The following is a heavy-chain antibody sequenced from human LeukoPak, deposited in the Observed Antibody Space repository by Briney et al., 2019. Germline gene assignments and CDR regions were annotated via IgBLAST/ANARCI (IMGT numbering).Heavy chain of an antibody. Sequence: GGSLRLSCAGSGFTLSSYSMDWVRQAPGKGLEWVSSISSSSSYIYYADSVKGRFTISRDNAKNSLYLQMNSLRAEDTAVYYCARDLGDYGFDYWGQGTLVTVSS. V-gene: IGHV3-21*01. CDR1: GFTLSSYS. J-gene: IGHJ4*02. CDR2: ISSSSSYI. D-gene: IGHD4-17*01. CDR3: ARDLGDYGFDY.